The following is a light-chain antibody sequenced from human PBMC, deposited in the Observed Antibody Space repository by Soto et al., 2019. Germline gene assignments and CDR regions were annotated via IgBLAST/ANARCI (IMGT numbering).Light chain of an antibody. V-gene: IGLV2-11*01. CDR3: CSYAGSYSYV. CDR2: DVS. Sequence: QSALTQPRSVSGSPGQSVTISCTGTNSDVGGYKYVSWYQQYPGKAPKLMIYDVSKRPSGVPDRFSGSKSVNTASLTISGXXAEXEXDYFCCSYAGSYSYVFGTGTKLTVL. CDR1: NSDVGGYKY. J-gene: IGLJ1*01.